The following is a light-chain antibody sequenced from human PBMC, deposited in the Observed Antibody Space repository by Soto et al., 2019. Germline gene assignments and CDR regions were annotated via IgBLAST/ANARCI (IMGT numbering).Light chain of an antibody. J-gene: IGKJ1*01. Sequence: DIQMTQSPSSLSASVGDRVTITCRASQSISTYLNWYQQKAGLAPKLLIYAASSLQSGVPSRFSGSGSGTDFTLTISSLQPEDFATYYCQQTYSTPPTFGQGTKLDIK. CDR3: QQTYSTPPT. CDR2: AAS. V-gene: IGKV1-39*01. CDR1: QSISTY.